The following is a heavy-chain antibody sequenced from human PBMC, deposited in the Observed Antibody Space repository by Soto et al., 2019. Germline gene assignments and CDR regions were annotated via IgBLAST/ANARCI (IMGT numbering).Heavy chain of an antibody. CDR1: GYTFTSYG. CDR2: ISAYSGNT. D-gene: IGHD6-13*01. V-gene: IGHV1-18*04. CDR3: ARDRVAAAGPNRLDP. J-gene: IGHJ5*02. Sequence: GASVKVSCKASGYTFTSYGISWVRQAPGQGLEWMGWISAYSGNTNYAQKLQGRVTMTTDTSTSTAYMELRSLRSDDTAVYYCARDRVAAAGPNRLDPWGQGTLVTVYS.